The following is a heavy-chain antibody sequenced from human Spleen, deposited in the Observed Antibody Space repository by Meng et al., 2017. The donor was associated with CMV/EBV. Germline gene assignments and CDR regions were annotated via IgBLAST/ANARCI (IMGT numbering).Heavy chain of an antibody. D-gene: IGHD1-7*01. CDR2: INHSGST. V-gene: IGHV4-34*01. J-gene: IGHJ6*02. CDR1: GGSFSGYY. CDR3: ARVELELANRYYYYYGMDV. Sequence: GSLRLSCAVYGGSFSGYYWSWIRQPPGKGLEWIGEINHSGSTNYNPSLKSRVTISVDTSKNQFSLKLSSVTAADTAVYYCARVELELANRYYYYYGMDVWGQGTTVTVSS.